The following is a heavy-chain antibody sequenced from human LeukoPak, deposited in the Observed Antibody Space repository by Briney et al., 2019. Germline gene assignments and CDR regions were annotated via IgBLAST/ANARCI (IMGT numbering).Heavy chain of an antibody. CDR3: ATDYKLPFRY. CDR1: GYTFTSYG. D-gene: IGHD3-10*01. CDR2: FDPEDGET. Sequence: ASVKVSCKASGYTFTSYGISWVRQAPGQGLEWMGGFDPEDGETIYAQKFQGRVTMTEDTSTDTAYMELSSLRSEDTAVYYCATDYKLPFRYWGQGTLVTVSS. V-gene: IGHV1-24*01. J-gene: IGHJ4*02.